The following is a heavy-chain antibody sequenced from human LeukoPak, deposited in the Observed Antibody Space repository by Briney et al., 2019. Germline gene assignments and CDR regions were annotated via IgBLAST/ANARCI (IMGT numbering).Heavy chain of an antibody. CDR1: GGSFSGYY. CDR3: ARTRRQWLVFDY. CDR2: IYYSGST. D-gene: IGHD6-19*01. V-gene: IGHV4-59*01. J-gene: IGHJ4*02. Sequence: SETLSLTCAVYGGSFSGYYWSWIRQPPGKGLEWIGYIYYSGSTNYNPSLKSRVTISVDTSKNQFSLKLSSVTAADTAVYYCARTRRQWLVFDYWGQGTLVTVSS.